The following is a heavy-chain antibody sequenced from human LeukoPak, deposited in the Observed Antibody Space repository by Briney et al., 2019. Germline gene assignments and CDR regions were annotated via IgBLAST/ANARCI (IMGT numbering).Heavy chain of an antibody. CDR3: RLVPTGDY. D-gene: IGHD3-9*01. J-gene: IGHJ4*02. CDR1: GYTFTGYY. V-gene: IGHV1-2*06. Sequence: ASVKVSCKTSGYTFTGYYMHWVRQAPGQGLEWMGRINLRSGGTNYAQKFQGRVTVTRDTSISTVYMELSRLRSDETAVYYCRLVPTGDYWGQGTLVTVSS. CDR2: INLRSGGT.